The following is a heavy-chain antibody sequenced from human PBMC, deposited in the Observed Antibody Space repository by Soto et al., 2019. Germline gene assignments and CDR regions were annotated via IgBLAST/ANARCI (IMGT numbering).Heavy chain of an antibody. J-gene: IGHJ4*02. Sequence: SETLSLTCALYGGSFSGYYWSWIRQPPGKGLEWIGDINHSGSTYYNPSLKSRVTISVDTSKNQFSLKLSSVTAADTAVYYCATPLTGTLSPYYFDYWGQGTLVTVSS. CDR3: ATPLTGTLSPYYFDY. CDR2: INHSGST. D-gene: IGHD1-20*01. V-gene: IGHV4-34*01. CDR1: GGSFSGYY.